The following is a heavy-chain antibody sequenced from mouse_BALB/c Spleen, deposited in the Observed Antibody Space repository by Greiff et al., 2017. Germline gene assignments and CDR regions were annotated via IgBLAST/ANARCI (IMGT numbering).Heavy chain of an antibody. V-gene: IGHV2-9*02. J-gene: IGHJ3*01. CDR2: IWAGGST. CDR1: GFSLTSYG. D-gene: IGHD1-1*01. Sequence: QVQLQHSGPGLVAPSQSLSITCTVSGFSLTSYGVHWVRQPPGKGLEWLGVIWAGGSTNYNSALMSRLSISKDNSKSQVFLKMNSLQTDDTAMYYCARDGDYGSSAWFAYWGQGTLVTVSA. CDR3: ARDGDYGSSAWFAY.